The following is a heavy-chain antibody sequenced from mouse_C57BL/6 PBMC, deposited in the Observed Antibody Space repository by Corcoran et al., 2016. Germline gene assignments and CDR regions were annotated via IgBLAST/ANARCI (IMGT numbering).Heavy chain of an antibody. D-gene: IGHD4-1*01. J-gene: IGHJ2*01. Sequence: DVQLQESGPGLVKPSQSLSLTCSVTGYSITSGYYWNWIRQFPGNKLEWMGYISYDGSNNYNPSLKNRISITRDTSKNQFFLKLNSVTTEDTATYYCARERITGTDYFDYWGQGTTLTVSS. V-gene: IGHV3-6*01. CDR1: GYSITSGYY. CDR3: ARERITGTDYFDY. CDR2: ISYDGSN.